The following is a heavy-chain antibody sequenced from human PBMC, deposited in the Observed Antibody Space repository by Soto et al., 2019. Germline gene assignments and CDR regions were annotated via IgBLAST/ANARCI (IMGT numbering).Heavy chain of an antibody. CDR3: AKISTYYDFWSGYPYYYYGMDV. Sequence: GGSLRLSCAASGFTFSSYGMHWVRQAPGKGLEWVAVISYDGSNKYYADSVKGRFTISRDNSKNTLYLQMNSLRAEDTAVYYCAKISTYYDFWSGYPYYYYGMDVWGQGTTVTVSS. D-gene: IGHD3-3*01. CDR1: GFTFSSYG. CDR2: ISYDGSNK. V-gene: IGHV3-30*18. J-gene: IGHJ6*02.